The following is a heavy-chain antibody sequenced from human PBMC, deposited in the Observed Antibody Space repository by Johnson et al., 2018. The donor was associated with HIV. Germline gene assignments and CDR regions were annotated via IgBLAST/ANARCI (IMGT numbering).Heavy chain of an antibody. J-gene: IGHJ3*02. V-gene: IGHV3-11*04. CDR3: ARDRGYWDAFDI. Sequence: QVQLVECGGGLVKPGGSLRLSCAASRFTFSDYYMSWIRQTPGKGLEWASYISSSGGTIYYADSVKGRFPISRDNVKNSLYLQMNSLRAEDTAVYYCARDRGYWDAFDIWGQGTMVTVSS. CDR2: ISSSGGTI. D-gene: IGHD3-22*01. CDR1: RFTFSDYY.